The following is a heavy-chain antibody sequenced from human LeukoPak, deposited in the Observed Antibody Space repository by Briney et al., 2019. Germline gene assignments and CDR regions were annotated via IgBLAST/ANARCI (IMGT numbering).Heavy chain of an antibody. CDR3: ARDYFDTSGLDY. CDR2: ISFDGSDA. CDR1: GFTFSGFW. V-gene: IGHV3-74*01. D-gene: IGHD3-22*01. Sequence: PGGSLRLSCAASGFTFSGFWMHWVRQAPGKGLVWVSCISFDGSDATYADSVKGRFTISRDNSKNTLYLQMNSLRAEDTAVYYCARDYFDTSGLDYWGQGTLVTVSS. J-gene: IGHJ4*02.